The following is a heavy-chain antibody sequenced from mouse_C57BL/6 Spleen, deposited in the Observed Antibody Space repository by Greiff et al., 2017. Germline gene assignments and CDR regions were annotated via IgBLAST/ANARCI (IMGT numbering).Heavy chain of an antibody. V-gene: IGHV5-4*01. CDR1: GFTFSSYA. CDR2: ISDGGSYT. CDR3: ARDNLGYFYY. J-gene: IGHJ2*01. D-gene: IGHD4-1*01. Sequence: VQLKESGGGLVKPGGSLKLSCAASGFTFSSYAMSWVRQTPEKRLGWVATISDGGSYTYYPDNVKGRFTISRDNAKNNLYLQMSHLTSEDTAMYYCARDNLGYFYYWGQGTTLTVSS.